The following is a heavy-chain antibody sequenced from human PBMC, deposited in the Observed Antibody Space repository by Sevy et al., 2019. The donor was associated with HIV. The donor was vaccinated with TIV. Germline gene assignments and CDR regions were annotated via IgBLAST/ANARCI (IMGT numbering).Heavy chain of an antibody. CDR3: ARERVYCSGGSCKPGGWFDP. V-gene: IGHV1-2*02. J-gene: IGHJ5*02. CDR1: GYTFTGYY. CDR2: INPNSGGT. Sequence: APVKVSCKASGYTFTGYYMHWVRQAPGQGLEWMGWINPNSGGTNYAQKFQGRVTMTRDTSISTAYMELSRRRSDDTAVYYCARERVYCSGGSCKPGGWFDPWGQGTLVTVSS. D-gene: IGHD2-15*01.